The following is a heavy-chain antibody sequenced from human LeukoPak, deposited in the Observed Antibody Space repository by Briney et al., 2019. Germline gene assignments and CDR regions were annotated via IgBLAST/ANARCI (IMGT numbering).Heavy chain of an antibody. CDR1: GFPFIFA. D-gene: IGHD6-6*01. V-gene: IGHV3-23*01. CDR3: AKQSTARSLGE. Sequence: GGSLSLFCVASGFPFIFAMSWVRQAPGKGLEWVSTISRNGADTYYADSVRGRFTISRDNSKNMLYLQMNSLRAEDTAVYYCAKQSTARSLGEGGQGTLVTVSS. J-gene: IGHJ4*02. CDR2: ISRNGADT.